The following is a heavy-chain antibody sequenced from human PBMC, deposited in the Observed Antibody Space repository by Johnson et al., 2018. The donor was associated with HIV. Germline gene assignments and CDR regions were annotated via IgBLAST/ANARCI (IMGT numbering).Heavy chain of an antibody. D-gene: IGHD6-6*01. CDR1: GFSFSSYG. CDR2: IPFHGNQQ. J-gene: IGHJ3*02. Sequence: QVQLVESGGGVVQPGGSLRLSCAASGFSFSSYGMYWARQAPDKGLEWVAYIPFHGNQQYYGDSVKGRFTISRDNSRDTLFLEMNSLRAEDTAVYYCARGGQLVLDAFDIWGQGTMVTVSS. CDR3: ARGGQLVLDAFDI. V-gene: IGHV3-30*02.